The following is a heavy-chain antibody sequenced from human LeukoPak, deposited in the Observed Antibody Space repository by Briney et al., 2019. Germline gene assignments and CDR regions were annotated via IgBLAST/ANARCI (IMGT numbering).Heavy chain of an antibody. D-gene: IGHD1-26*01. V-gene: IGHV1-69*01. Sequence: SVTVTFMASVCTFSNYAISWLRPAPGQGLEWMGGIIPIFGKENYAQKFQGRVTNTEDESTSTAYMELSSLRSEDTAVYYCASVGYRGSQKRPFDPWGQGTLVTVSS. CDR3: ASVGYRGSQKRPFDP. J-gene: IGHJ5*02. CDR2: IIPIFGKE. CDR1: VCTFSNYA.